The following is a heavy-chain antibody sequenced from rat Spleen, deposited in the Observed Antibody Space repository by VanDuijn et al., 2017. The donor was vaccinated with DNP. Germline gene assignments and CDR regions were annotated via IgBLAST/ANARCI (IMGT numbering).Heavy chain of an antibody. CDR2: ISYGGST. Sequence: EVQLQESGPGLVTPSQSLSLTCSVTGHSITNNYRWNWLRKFPGNKLEWIGHISYGGSTRYNPSLKSRISITRDTSKNQFFLQLNSLTTEDTATYYCARLRLEWEVRAMDAWGQGTSVTVSS. V-gene: IGHV3-1*01. D-gene: IGHD1-1*01. CDR3: ARLRLEWEVRAMDA. J-gene: IGHJ4*01. CDR1: GHSITNNY.